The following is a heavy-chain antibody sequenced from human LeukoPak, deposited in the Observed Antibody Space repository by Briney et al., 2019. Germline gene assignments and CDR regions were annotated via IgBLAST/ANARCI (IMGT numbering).Heavy chain of an antibody. CDR2: IIPIFGTA. CDR3: AREVVVVPAALDY. Sequence: ASVKVSCKASGGTFSSYAISWVRQAPGQGLEWMGGIIPIFGTANYAQKFQGRVTITADKSTSTAYMELSSLRSEDTAVYYCAREVVVVPAALDYWGQGTLVTVSS. J-gene: IGHJ4*02. V-gene: IGHV1-69*06. D-gene: IGHD2-2*01. CDR1: GGTFSSYA.